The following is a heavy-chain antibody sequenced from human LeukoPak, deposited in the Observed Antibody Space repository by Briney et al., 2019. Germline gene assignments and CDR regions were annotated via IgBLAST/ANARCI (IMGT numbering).Heavy chain of an antibody. Sequence: SETLSLTCTVSGGSISETNYYWGWIRQPPGKGLEWIGVMYYSGNTYYNPSLKSRITISLDTSKNQFSLKLSSVTAEDKAVYYCTRRDDYWGQGTLVTVSS. CDR2: MYYSGNT. CDR1: GGSISETNYY. V-gene: IGHV4-39*07. J-gene: IGHJ4*02. CDR3: TRRDDY.